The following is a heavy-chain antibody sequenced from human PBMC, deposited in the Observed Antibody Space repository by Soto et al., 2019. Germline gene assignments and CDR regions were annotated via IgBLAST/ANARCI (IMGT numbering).Heavy chain of an antibody. CDR1: GYTFASYA. V-gene: IGHV1-18*01. CDR2: ISAYNGNT. Sequence: ASXKVSCKASGYTFASYAISWMRQAPGQGLEWMGWISAYNGNTNYAQKLQGRVTMTTDTSTSTAYMELRSLRSDDTAVYYCARDPPPPDYWGQGTLVTVSS. J-gene: IGHJ4*02. CDR3: ARDPPPPDY.